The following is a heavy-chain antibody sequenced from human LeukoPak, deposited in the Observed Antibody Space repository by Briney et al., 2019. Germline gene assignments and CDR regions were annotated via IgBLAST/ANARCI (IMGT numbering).Heavy chain of an antibody. CDR3: TKYYYDSSGYLYYFDY. CDR1: GFTFTNAW. CDR2: INSKTDGGTA. J-gene: IGHJ4*02. Sequence: GGSLRLSCAASGFTFTNAWMSWVRQAPGKGLEWVGRINSKTDGGTADYAAPVKGRFTISRDDSKNTLYLQMNSLKTEDTAVYYCTKYYYDSSGYLYYFDYWGQGTLVTVSS. V-gene: IGHV3-15*01. D-gene: IGHD3-22*01.